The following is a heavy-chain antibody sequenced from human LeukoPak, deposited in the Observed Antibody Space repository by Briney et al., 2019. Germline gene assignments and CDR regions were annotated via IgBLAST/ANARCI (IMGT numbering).Heavy chain of an antibody. CDR1: GFTFSGYS. CDR2: ISSSSSYI. V-gene: IGHV3-21*01. J-gene: IGHJ6*04. CDR3: ARGDLYGMDV. Sequence: GGSLRLSCAACGFTFSGYSMNWVRQAPGKGLEWVSSISSSSSYIYYADSVKGRFTISRDNAKNSLYLQVNSLRAEDTAVYYCARGDLYGMDVWGKGTTVTVSS.